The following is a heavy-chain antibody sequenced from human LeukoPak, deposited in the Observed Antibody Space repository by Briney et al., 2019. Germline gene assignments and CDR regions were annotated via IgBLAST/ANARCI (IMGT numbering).Heavy chain of an antibody. V-gene: IGHV5-10-1*01. Sequence: GESLRISCKGSGYSFTSYWISWVRQMPGKGLAWMGRIDPSDSYTNYSPSFQGHVTISADKSISTAYLQWSSLKASDTAMYYCARQGSLGYCSGGSCSRSDYWGQGTLVTVSS. J-gene: IGHJ4*02. D-gene: IGHD2-15*01. CDR3: ARQGSLGYCSGGSCSRSDY. CDR1: GYSFTSYW. CDR2: IDPSDSYT.